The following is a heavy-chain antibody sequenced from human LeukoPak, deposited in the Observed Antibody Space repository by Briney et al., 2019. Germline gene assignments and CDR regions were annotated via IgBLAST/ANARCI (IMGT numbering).Heavy chain of an antibody. CDR1: GFSLSTSGVG. J-gene: IGHJ4*02. V-gene: IGHV2-5*02. D-gene: IGHD3-3*01. Sequence: SGPTLVNPPQTLTLTCTFSGFSLSTSGVGVGWIRQPPGKALEWLALIYWDDDKRYSPSLKNRLAITKDTSKNQVVLTMANMDPVDTATYYCAHRLPSGAPWAFGYFDYWGQGTLVTVS. CDR2: IYWDDDK. CDR3: AHRLPSGAPWAFGYFDY.